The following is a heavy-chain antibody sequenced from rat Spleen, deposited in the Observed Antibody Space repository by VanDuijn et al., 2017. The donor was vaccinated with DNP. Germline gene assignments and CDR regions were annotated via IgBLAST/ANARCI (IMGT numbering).Heavy chain of an antibody. CDR1: GFSLTSYH. CDR3: ARPSGFDY. CDR2: IWGDGST. V-gene: IGHV2-32*01. D-gene: IGHD1-1*01. J-gene: IGHJ2*01. Sequence: QVQLKESGPGLMQPSQTLSLTCTVSGFSLTSYHVSWVRQPPGKGLEWMGVIWGDGSTAYNSALKSRLSISRDTSKRQFFLKMSSLQTEDTATYYCARPSGFDYWGQGVMVTVSS.